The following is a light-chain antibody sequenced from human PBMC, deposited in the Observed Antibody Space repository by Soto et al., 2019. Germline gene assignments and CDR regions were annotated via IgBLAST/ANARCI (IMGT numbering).Light chain of an antibody. CDR1: SSDVGGYNY. CDR3: SSYTSSTDV. Sequence: QSVLTQPASVSGSPGQSITISCTGTSSDVGGYNYVSWYQQHPGKAPKLMIYEVTNRPSGVSNRFSGSKSGNTASLTISGLQAEDEAEYYCSSYTSSTDVFGTGTKLTVL. J-gene: IGLJ1*01. CDR2: EVT. V-gene: IGLV2-14*01.